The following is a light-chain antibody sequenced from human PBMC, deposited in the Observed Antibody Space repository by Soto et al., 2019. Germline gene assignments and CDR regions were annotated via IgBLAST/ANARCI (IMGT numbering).Light chain of an antibody. V-gene: IGKV1-27*01. Sequence: DIQMTQSPSPLSASVGHRVTITCRASQDINNFLAWYQQNPGKVPWLLIYAASTLQLGVPSRFSGSGSGTNFTLTISSLQPEDVATYYCQKYNSAPLTFGGGTKVEIK. CDR2: AAS. CDR1: QDINNF. J-gene: IGKJ4*01. CDR3: QKYNSAPLT.